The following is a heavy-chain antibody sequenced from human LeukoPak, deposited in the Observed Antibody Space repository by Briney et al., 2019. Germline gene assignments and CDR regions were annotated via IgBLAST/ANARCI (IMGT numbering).Heavy chain of an antibody. D-gene: IGHD3-10*01. Sequence: GASVKVSCKASGYTFTSYYMHWVRQAPGQGLEWMGLINPSGGSTSYAQKFQGRVTMTRDTSTSTVYMELRSLRSDDTAVYYCARYMVRGVNWFDPWGQGTLVTVSS. V-gene: IGHV1-46*01. CDR1: GYTFTSYY. CDR3: ARYMVRGVNWFDP. J-gene: IGHJ5*02. CDR2: INPSGGST.